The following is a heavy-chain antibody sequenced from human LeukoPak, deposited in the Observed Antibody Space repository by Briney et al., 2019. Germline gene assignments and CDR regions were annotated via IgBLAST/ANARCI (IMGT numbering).Heavy chain of an antibody. CDR3: ARHREPYNWFDP. J-gene: IGHJ5*02. Sequence: SETLSLTCTVSGGSISRYYWSWIRQPPGKGLEWIGYIYYSGSTNYNPSLKGRVAISVDTSKSQFSLKLSSVTAADTAVYYCARHREPYNWFDPWGQGTLVTVSS. V-gene: IGHV4-59*08. CDR1: GGSISRYY. CDR2: IYYSGST. D-gene: IGHD1-14*01.